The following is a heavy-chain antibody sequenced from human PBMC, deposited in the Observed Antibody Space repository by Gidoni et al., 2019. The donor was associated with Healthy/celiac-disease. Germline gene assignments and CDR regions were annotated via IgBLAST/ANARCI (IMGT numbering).Heavy chain of an antibody. CDR3: ARRRLAYSSGETFDY. Sequence: VKPSETLSLTRTVSCGSIRSSRYYWGWIRQPPGKGLEWIGSINYSGSTYYNPSLKSRVTISVDTSKNQFSLKLSSVTAADTAVYYCARRRLAYSSGETFDYWGQGTLVTVSS. D-gene: IGHD6-19*01. V-gene: IGHV4-39*01. CDR2: INYSGST. CDR1: CGSIRSSRYY. J-gene: IGHJ4*02.